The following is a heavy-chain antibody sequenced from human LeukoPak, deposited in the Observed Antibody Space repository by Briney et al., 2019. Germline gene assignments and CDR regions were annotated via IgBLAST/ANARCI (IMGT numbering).Heavy chain of an antibody. CDR3: ARGNGRRTIDY. CDR1: GFTFSSYS. Sequence: GGSLRLSCAASGFTFSSYSMNWVRQAPGKGLEWVSYISSSSNTIYYADSVKGRFTISRDNAKNSLYLQMNSLRGEDTAVYFCARGNGRRTIDYWGQGTLVTVSS. D-gene: IGHD4-11*01. V-gene: IGHV3-48*01. J-gene: IGHJ4*02. CDR2: ISSSSNTI.